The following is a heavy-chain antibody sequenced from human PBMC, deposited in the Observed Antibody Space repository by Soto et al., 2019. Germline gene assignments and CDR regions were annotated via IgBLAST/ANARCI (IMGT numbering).Heavy chain of an antibody. CDR3: ARVVGSGWCGDY. Sequence: VGSLRLSCAASGFTFSSYGMHWVRQAPGKGLEWVAVIWYDGSNKYYADSVKGRFTISRDNSKNTLYLQMNSLRAEDTAVYYCARVVGSGWCGDYWGQGTLVTVSS. V-gene: IGHV3-33*01. CDR2: IWYDGSNK. CDR1: GFTFSSYG. D-gene: IGHD6-19*01. J-gene: IGHJ4*02.